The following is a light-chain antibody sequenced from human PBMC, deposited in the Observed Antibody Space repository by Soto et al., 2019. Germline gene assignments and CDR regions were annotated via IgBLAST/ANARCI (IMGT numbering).Light chain of an antibody. CDR3: AAWDDNLTGWV. CDR2: NNN. V-gene: IGLV1-44*01. Sequence: QSVLTQPPSASGTPGQRVTISCSGSSSNIGSNTVNWYQQLPGTAPKLLIYNNNQRPSGVPDRFSGSKSGTSASLAISGLQSEDEADYYCAAWDDNLTGWVFGGGTQLTVL. CDR1: SSNIGSNT. J-gene: IGLJ3*02.